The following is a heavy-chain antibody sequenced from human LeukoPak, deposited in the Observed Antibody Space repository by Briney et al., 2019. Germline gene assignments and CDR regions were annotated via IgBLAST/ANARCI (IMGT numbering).Heavy chain of an antibody. CDR2: ISYDGSKT. V-gene: IGHV3-30-3*01. Sequence: TGGSLRLSCAASGFTFNNYAMHWVRQAPGKGLEWVAVISYDGSKTYYADSVRGRFTISRDNSKNTLFLQMNNLRAEDTAVYYCARRGESTSYGDYRFDYWGQGTLVTVSS. J-gene: IGHJ4*02. CDR3: ARRGESTSYGDYRFDY. D-gene: IGHD4-17*01. CDR1: GFTFNNYA.